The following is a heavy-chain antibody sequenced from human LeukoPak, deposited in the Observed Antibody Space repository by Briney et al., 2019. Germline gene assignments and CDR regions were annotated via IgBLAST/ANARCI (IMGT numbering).Heavy chain of an antibody. CDR3: AKETYRERCFDY. Sequence: RGGSMRLSCAASGFTFDDYAMHWVRKAGRNVLEWVAPISRDGRSTHYADSVKGRFTISRDNSKSSLYLQMNSLRTEDTALYYCAKETYRERCFDYWGQGTLVTVSS. D-gene: IGHD4-17*01. CDR2: ISRDGRST. CDR1: GFTFDDYA. V-gene: IGHV3-43*02. J-gene: IGHJ4*02.